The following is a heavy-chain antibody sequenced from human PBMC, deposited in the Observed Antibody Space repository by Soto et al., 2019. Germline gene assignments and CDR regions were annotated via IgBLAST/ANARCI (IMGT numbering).Heavy chain of an antibody. CDR1: GGTFSSYA. D-gene: IGHD3-10*01. V-gene: IGHV1-69*01. Sequence: QVQLVQSGAEVKKPGSSVKVSCKASGGTFSSYAISWVGQAPGQGLEWMGVIIPIVGTVNYGQKFQGSVTITADDSTSTAYMELSSLRSEDTAVYYCASEFGEYYGMDVWGQGTTVTVSS. CDR3: ASEFGEYYGMDV. J-gene: IGHJ6*02. CDR2: IIPIVGTV.